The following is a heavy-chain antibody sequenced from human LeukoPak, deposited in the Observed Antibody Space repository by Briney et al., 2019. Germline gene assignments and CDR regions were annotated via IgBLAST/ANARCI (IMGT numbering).Heavy chain of an antibody. J-gene: IGHJ4*02. D-gene: IGHD5-24*01. CDR2: INPSGGST. V-gene: IGHV1-46*01. CDR1: GYTFTSYY. Sequence: ASVKVSCKASGYTFTSYYMHWVRQAPGQGLEWMGIINPSGGSTSYAQKLQGRVTMTTDTSTSTAYMELRSLRSDDTAVYYCAMTLVEMATSGAYYFDYWGQGTLVTVSS. CDR3: AMTLVEMATSGAYYFDY.